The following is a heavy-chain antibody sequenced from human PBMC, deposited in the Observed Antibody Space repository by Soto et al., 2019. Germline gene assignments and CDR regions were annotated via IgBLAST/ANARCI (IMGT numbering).Heavy chain of an antibody. CDR1: GFTVSSNY. CDR2: IYSGGST. Sequence: GGSLRLSCAASGFTVSSNYMSWVRQAPGKGLEWVSVIYSGGSTYYADSVKGRFTISRDNSKNTLYLQMNSLRAEDTAVYYCAIGANYYDSSGYYLGYFQHWGQGTLVTVS. V-gene: IGHV3-53*01. J-gene: IGHJ1*01. D-gene: IGHD3-22*01. CDR3: AIGANYYDSSGYYLGYFQH.